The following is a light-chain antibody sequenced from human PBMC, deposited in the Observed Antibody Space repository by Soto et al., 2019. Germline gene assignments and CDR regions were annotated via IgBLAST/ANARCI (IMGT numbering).Light chain of an antibody. CDR3: LQYNDWRGT. J-gene: IGKJ1*01. CDR2: GAS. CDR1: QSVSST. Sequence: EIVMTQSPATLSVSPGERATLSCRASQSVSSTLAWYQQKPGQAPRLLIYGASSRATGIPARFSGRGSGTEFTLTISNQQSEDFAVYYCLQYNDWRGTLGQGTKVEVK. V-gene: IGKV3-15*01.